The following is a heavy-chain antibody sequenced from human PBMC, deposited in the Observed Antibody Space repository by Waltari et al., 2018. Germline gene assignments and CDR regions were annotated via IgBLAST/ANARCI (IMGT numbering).Heavy chain of an antibody. D-gene: IGHD6-13*01. V-gene: IGHV3-48*01. Sequence: EVQLVESGGGLVQPGGSLRLSCAASGFTFSSYSMNWVRQAPGKGLEWVSYISSSSSTIYYADSVKGRFTISRDNAKNSLYLQMNSLRAEDTAVYYCARGAYSSSWRLFDYWGQGTLVTVSS. J-gene: IGHJ4*02. CDR1: GFTFSSYS. CDR2: ISSSSSTI. CDR3: ARGAYSSSWRLFDY.